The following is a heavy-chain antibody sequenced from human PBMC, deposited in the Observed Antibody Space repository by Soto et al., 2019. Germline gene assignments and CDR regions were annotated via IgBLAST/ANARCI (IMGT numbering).Heavy chain of an antibody. J-gene: IGHJ5*02. CDR1: GGSTNSYH. CDR3: ARDRDPYSSSSSRWFDP. Sequence: SERLSPTSSVSGGSTNSYHLNWIRQSPGKELGWIGNIFSSGATDYNTSFKTRVTISLDTSQKQFSLKLTSVTAADTALYYCARDRDPYSSSSSRWFDPWGQGALVTVSS. D-gene: IGHD6-6*01. CDR2: IFSSGAT. V-gene: IGHV4-59*12.